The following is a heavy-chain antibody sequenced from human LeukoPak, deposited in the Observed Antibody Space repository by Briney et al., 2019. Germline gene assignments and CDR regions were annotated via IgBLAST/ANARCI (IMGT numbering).Heavy chain of an antibody. CDR2: IYSGGST. CDR1: GVTVGSNY. CDR3: ARGPTH. V-gene: IGHV3-66*02. D-gene: IGHD4-17*01. Sequence: GGSLRLSGAAPGVTVGSNYRSWVRQAPGKGLEWVSVIYSGGSTYYADSVKGRFTISRDNSKNTLYLQMNSLRAEDTAVYYCARGPTHWGQGTLVTVSS. J-gene: IGHJ4*02.